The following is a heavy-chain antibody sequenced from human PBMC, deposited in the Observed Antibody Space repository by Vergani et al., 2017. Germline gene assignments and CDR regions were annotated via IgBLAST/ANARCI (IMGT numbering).Heavy chain of an antibody. J-gene: IGHJ4*02. V-gene: IGHV3-23*01. Sequence: EVQLLESGGNLIQPGGSLRLSCVASGFTFSSYAMTWVRLAPGKGVQWVSAISGSGGNTFYTDSVKGRFTISRDNSKDTLYLQMNSLRVEDTAVYYCAKGSIVGASFEDYWGQGTLVTVSS. CDR1: GFTFSSYA. D-gene: IGHD1-26*01. CDR3: AKGSIVGASFEDY. CDR2: ISGSGGNT.